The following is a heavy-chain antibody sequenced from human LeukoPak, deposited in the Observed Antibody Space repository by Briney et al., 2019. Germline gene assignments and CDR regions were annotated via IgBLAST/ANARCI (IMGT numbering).Heavy chain of an antibody. CDR1: GFTFSGYE. D-gene: IGHD5-18*01. J-gene: IGHJ4*02. CDR3: ARDSNVDTTMDFDH. V-gene: IGHV3-48*03. Sequence: GGSLRLSCAASGFTFSGYEMNWVRQAPGKGLEWASYISSRGSTIYYADSVKGRFTISRDNAKSSLYLQMNSLRAEDTAVYYCARDSNVDTTMDFDHWGQGTLVTVSS. CDR2: ISSRGSTI.